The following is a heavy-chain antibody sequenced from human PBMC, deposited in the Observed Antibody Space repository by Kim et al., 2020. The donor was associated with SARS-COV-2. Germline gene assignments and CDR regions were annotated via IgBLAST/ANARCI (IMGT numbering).Heavy chain of an antibody. V-gene: IGHV3-30-3*01. Sequence: GGSLRLSCAASGFTFSSYAMHWVRQAPGKGLEWVAVISYDGSNKYYADSVKGRFTISRDNSKNTLYLQMNSLRAEDTAVYYCARGSGYRFAFDIWGQGT. J-gene: IGHJ3*02. CDR3: ARGSGYRFAFDI. CDR1: GFTFSSYA. CDR2: ISYDGSNK. D-gene: IGHD6-13*01.